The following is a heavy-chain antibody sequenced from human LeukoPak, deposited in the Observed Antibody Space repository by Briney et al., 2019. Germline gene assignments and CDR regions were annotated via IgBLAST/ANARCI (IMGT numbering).Heavy chain of an antibody. CDR2: TYYRSKWYN. J-gene: IGHJ4*02. CDR3: ARFPAPYAYHTSGYDS. Sequence: SQTLSLTCAISGDSVSSNSATWNWIRQSPSRGLEWLGRTYYRSKWYNDYAVSVKSRITINPDTSMNQFSLQLNSVTPEDTAVYYCARFPAPYAYHTSGYDSWGQGTLVTVSS. CDR1: GDSVSSNSAT. D-gene: IGHD3-22*01. V-gene: IGHV6-1*01.